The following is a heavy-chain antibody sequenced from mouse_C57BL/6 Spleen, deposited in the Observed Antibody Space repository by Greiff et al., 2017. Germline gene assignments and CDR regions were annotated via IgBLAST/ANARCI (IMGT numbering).Heavy chain of an antibody. CDR2: IRLKSDNYAT. D-gene: IGHD4-1*01. J-gene: IGHJ3*01. V-gene: IGHV6-3*01. CDR1: GFTFSNYW. CDR3: TAWDWFAY. Sequence: EVKVEESGGGLVQPGGSMKLSCVASGFTFSNYWMNWVRQSPEKGLEWVAQIRLKSDNYATHYAESVKGRFTISRDDSKSSVYLQMNNLRAEDTGIYYCTAWDWFAYWGQGTLVTVSA.